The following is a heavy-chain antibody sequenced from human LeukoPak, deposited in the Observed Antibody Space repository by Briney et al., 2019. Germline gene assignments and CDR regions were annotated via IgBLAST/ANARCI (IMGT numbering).Heavy chain of an antibody. Sequence: GGSLRLSCASSGFTFSSYAMSWVRQAPGKGLEWVSAISGSGGSTYYGDSVKGRFTISRDNAKNTLYLQMNSLRAEDTAVYYCARVRRGYSYGSAFDIWGQGTMVTVSS. CDR1: GFTFSSYA. CDR3: ARVRRGYSYGSAFDI. V-gene: IGHV3-23*01. CDR2: ISGSGGST. D-gene: IGHD5-18*01. J-gene: IGHJ3*02.